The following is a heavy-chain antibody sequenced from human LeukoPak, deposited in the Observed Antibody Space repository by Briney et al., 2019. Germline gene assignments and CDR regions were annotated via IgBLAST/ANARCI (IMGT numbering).Heavy chain of an antibody. V-gene: IGHV5-51*01. D-gene: IGHD2-2*02. J-gene: IGHJ4*02. CDR3: ARQEVLYHFAY. Sequence: GESLQISCKGSGYIFTNYWIGWVRQVPGKGLEWMGIIYPGDSDTTYSPSFQGQVTISADKSMSTAYLQWSSLKASDTAMYYCARQEVLYHFAYWGQGTLVTVSS. CDR2: IYPGDSDT. CDR1: GYIFTNYW.